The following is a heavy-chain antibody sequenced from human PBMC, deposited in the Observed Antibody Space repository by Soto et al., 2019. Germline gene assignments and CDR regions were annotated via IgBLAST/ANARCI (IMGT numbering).Heavy chain of an antibody. CDR1: GGSISSGGYY. CDR3: ARVRFLEWSVGGMDV. CDR2: IYYSGST. J-gene: IGHJ6*02. V-gene: IGHV4-31*03. Sequence: SETLSLTCTVSGGSISSGGYYWSWIRQHPGKGLEWIGYIYYSGSTYYNPSLKSRVTISVDTSKNQFSLKLSSVTAADTAVYYCARVRFLEWSVGGMDVWGQGTTVTSP. D-gene: IGHD3-3*01.